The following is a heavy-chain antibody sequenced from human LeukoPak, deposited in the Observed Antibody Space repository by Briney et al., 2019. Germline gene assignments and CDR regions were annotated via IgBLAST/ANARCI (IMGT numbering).Heavy chain of an antibody. D-gene: IGHD3-16*01. Sequence: SETLSLTCTVSGGSINTYYWSWIRHTAGKGLEWIGRIYTSGSTDYNPSLRGRVTMSVDTSKNQFSLKLNSVTAADTAVYYCARERGLWPTYDYCMDVRGQGTTVTVSS. V-gene: IGHV4-4*07. CDR1: GGSINTYY. J-gene: IGHJ6*03. CDR2: IYTSGST. CDR3: ARERGLWPTYDYCMDV.